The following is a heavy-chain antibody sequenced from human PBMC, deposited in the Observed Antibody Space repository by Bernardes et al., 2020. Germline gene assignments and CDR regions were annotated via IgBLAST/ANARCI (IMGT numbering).Heavy chain of an antibody. V-gene: IGHV4-39*01. Sequence: TLSLTCTVSGGSISSSSYYWGWIRQPPGKGLEWIGSIYYSGSTYYNPSLKSRVTISVDTSKNQFSLKLSSVTAADTAVYYCARLRVWLIGDWGQGTLVTVSS. CDR1: GGSISSSSYY. CDR2: IYYSGST. CDR3: ARLRVWLIGD. D-gene: IGHD2-21*01. J-gene: IGHJ4*02.